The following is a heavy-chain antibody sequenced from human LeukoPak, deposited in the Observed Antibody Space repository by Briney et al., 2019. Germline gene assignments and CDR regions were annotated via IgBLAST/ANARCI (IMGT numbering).Heavy chain of an antibody. Sequence: GSSVKVSCKASGGTFSSYSISWVRQAPGQGLEWMGGIIPIFGTANYAQKFQGRVTITADESTSTAYMELSSLRSEDTAVYYCGRVRNWGDFDYWGQGTLVTVSS. J-gene: IGHJ4*02. D-gene: IGHD7-27*01. CDR2: IIPIFGTA. V-gene: IGHV1-69*01. CDR3: GRVRNWGDFDY. CDR1: GGTFSSYS.